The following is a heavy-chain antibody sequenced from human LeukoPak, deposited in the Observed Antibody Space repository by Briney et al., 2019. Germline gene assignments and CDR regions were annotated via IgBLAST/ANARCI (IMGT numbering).Heavy chain of an antibody. D-gene: IGHD1-26*01. J-gene: IGHJ3*02. CDR2: ISSSSSYI. CDR1: GFTFSSYS. CDR3: AKWDRGRSNAFDT. Sequence: PGGSLRLPCAASGFTFSSYSMNWVRQAPGKGLEWVSSISSSSSYIYYADSVKGRFTISRDNAKNSLYLQMNTLRAEDTAVYYCAKWDRGRSNAFDTWGQGTMVTVSS. V-gene: IGHV3-21*04.